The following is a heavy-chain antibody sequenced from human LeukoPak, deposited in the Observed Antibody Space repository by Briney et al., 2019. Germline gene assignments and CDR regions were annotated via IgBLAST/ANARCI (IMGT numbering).Heavy chain of an antibody. J-gene: IGHJ3*02. CDR2: INTNTGNP. CDR1: GYTFTGYY. Sequence: ASVKVSCKASGYTFTGYYMHWVRQAPGQGLEWMGWINTNTGNPTYAQGFTGRFVFSLDTSVSTAYLQISSLKAEDTAVYYCARDTSIAALSEGDAFDIWGQGTMVTVSS. D-gene: IGHD6-6*01. V-gene: IGHV7-4-1*02. CDR3: ARDTSIAALSEGDAFDI.